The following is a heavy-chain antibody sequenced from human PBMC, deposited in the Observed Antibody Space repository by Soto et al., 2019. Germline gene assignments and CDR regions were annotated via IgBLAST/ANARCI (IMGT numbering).Heavy chain of an antibody. J-gene: IGHJ4*02. D-gene: IGHD6-19*01. Sequence: SETLSLTCTVSGGSISSGGCYWSWIRQHPGKGLEWIGYIYYSGSTYYNPSLKSRVTISVDTSKNQFSLKLSSVTAADTAVYYCARDPGVAVAGTNYFDYWGQGTLVTVSS. CDR2: IYYSGST. CDR1: GGSISSGGCY. V-gene: IGHV4-31*03. CDR3: ARDPGVAVAGTNYFDY.